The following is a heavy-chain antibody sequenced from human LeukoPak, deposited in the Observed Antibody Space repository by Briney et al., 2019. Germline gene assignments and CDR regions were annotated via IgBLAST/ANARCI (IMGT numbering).Heavy chain of an antibody. J-gene: IGHJ4*02. D-gene: IGHD3-10*01. CDR2: ISAYNGNT. CDR3: AKSYYGSGSYYPFDY. Sequence: ASVKVSCKASGYTFTSYGISWVRQAPGQGLEWMGWISAYNGNTNYAQKLQGRVTMTTDTSTSTAYMELRSLRSDDTAVYYCAKSYYGSGSYYPFDYWGQGTLVTVSS. CDR1: GYTFTSYG. V-gene: IGHV1-18*01.